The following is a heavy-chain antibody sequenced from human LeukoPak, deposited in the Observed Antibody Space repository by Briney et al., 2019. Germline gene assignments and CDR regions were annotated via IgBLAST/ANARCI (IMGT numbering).Heavy chain of an antibody. CDR3: AKDLDYDSSGGDY. Sequence: VISYDGSNKYYADSVKGRFTISRDNPKNTLYLQMNSLRAEDTAVYYCAKDLDYDSSGGDYWGQGTLVTVSS. V-gene: IGHV3-30*18. CDR2: ISYDGSNK. J-gene: IGHJ4*02. D-gene: IGHD3-22*01.